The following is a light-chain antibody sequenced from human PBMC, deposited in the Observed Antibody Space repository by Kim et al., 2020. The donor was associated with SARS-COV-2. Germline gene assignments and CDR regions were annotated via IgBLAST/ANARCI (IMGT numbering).Light chain of an antibody. CDR2: VNSDGSH. J-gene: IGLJ3*02. CDR1: SGHSNYA. Sequence: GASVRLTCTLSSGHSNYAITWHQQQPGKGPRYLMKVNSDGSHSKGDGIPHRFSGSSSGAERYLTISSLQSEDETDYYCQTWGTGWVFGGGTKVTVL. V-gene: IGLV4-69*02. CDR3: QTWGTGWV.